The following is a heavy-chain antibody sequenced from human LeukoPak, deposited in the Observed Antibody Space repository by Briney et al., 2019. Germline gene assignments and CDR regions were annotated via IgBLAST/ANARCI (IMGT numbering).Heavy chain of an antibody. J-gene: IGHJ6*03. CDR3: ASRRTSHCSSTSCYTQANYYYYYMDV. D-gene: IGHD2-2*02. Sequence: GASVNVSCKASVGTFISYVFSWVRQAPGQGLEWMGVIIPIFGTANYAQNFQDRVTITADESTSTAYMELSSLRSEDTAVYYCASRRTSHCSSTSCYTQANYYYYYMDVWGKGTTVTVPS. V-gene: IGHV1-69*13. CDR1: VGTFISYV. CDR2: IIPIFGTA.